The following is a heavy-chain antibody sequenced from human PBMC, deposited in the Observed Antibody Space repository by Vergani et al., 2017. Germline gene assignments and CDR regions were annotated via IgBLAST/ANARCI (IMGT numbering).Heavy chain of an antibody. V-gene: IGHV3-11*05. D-gene: IGHD6-19*01. J-gene: IGHJ3*02. CDR2: ISGSSSYT. Sequence: QVQMVESGGGLVKPGGSLRLSCAASGFTFSDYYMSWIRQAPGKGLGWVSYISGSSSYTNYAESVKGRFTISRDNAKNYLYLQMNRLRAEDTAVYYCARENSAYSSGWYGDAFDIWGQGTMVTVSS. CDR3: ARENSAYSSGWYGDAFDI. CDR1: GFTFSDYY.